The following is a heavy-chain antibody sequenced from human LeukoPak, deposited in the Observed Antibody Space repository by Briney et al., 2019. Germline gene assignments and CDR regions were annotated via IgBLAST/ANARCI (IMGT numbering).Heavy chain of an antibody. CDR1: GYSFTDYY. Sequence: ASVTVSCKTSGYSFTDYYMHWVRQAPGQGLEWMGWINPNSGGTSSAQKFQGRVTMTRDTYISTVYMEVSWLTSDDTAIYYCARADRLHGGPYLIGPWGQGTLVTVSS. J-gene: IGHJ5*02. V-gene: IGHV1-2*02. D-gene: IGHD2-21*01. CDR3: ARADRLHGGPYLIGP. CDR2: INPNSGGT.